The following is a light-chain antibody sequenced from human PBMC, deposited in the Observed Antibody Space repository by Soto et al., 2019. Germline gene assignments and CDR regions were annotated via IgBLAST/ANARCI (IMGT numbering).Light chain of an antibody. J-gene: IGKJ4*01. CDR2: GAS. V-gene: IGKV3-11*01. CDR3: LQRSNWPAAT. CDR1: QSVSSC. Sequence: EIVLTQSPVTLSLSPGERATLSCRASQSVSSCLAWYQQKPGQAPRLLIYGASNRATGIPARFSGSGSGTDFTLTISSLEPEDFAVYYCLQRSNWPAATFGGGTKVEIK.